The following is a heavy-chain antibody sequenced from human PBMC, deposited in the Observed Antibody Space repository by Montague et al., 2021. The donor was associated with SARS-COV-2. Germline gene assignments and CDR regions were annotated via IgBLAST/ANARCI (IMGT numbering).Heavy chain of an antibody. J-gene: IGHJ4*02. V-gene: IGHV3-30*04. CDR1: GFTFSSYT. Sequence: SLRLSCAASGFTFSSYTMHWVRQAPGKGLEWVAIISYDGSNAYYADSVKGRFTVSRDNSKRTLYLGMDSPRAEDTAVYYCAREGALVDTPMMAFDYWGQGTLVTVSS. D-gene: IGHD5-18*01. CDR3: AREGALVDTPMMAFDY. CDR2: ISYDGSNA.